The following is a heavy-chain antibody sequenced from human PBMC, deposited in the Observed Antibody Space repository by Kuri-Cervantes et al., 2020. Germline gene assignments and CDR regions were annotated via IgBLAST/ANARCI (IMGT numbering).Heavy chain of an antibody. Sequence: GGSLRLSCAASGFTFSSYWMSWVRQAPGKGLEWVANIKQDGSEKYYVDSVKGRFTISRDNAKNSLYLQMNSLRAEDTAVYYCARGSQWLVPDDAFDIWGQGTMVTVSS. V-gene: IGHV3-7*04. CDR2: IKQDGSEK. J-gene: IGHJ3*02. CDR1: GFTFSSYW. CDR3: ARGSQWLVPDDAFDI. D-gene: IGHD6-19*01.